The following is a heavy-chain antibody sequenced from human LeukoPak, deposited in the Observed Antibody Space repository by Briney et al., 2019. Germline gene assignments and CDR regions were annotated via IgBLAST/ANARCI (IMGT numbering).Heavy chain of an antibody. V-gene: IGHV4-34*01. CDR3: ARTGWDWGYDILTGYYPPGYYYYYMDV. D-gene: IGHD3-9*01. Sequence: SETLSLTCAVYGGSFSGYYWGWIRQPPGKGLEGIGSIYHSGRTFYNPSLKSRVTISVDTSKNQFSLKLSSVTAADKAVYYCARTGWDWGYDILTGYYPPGYYYYYMDVWGKGTTVTVSS. CDR1: GGSFSGYY. CDR2: IYHSGRT. J-gene: IGHJ6*03.